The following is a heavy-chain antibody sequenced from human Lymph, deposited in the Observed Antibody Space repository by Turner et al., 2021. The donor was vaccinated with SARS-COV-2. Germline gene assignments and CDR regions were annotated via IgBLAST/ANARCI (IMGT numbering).Heavy chain of an antibody. J-gene: IGHJ4*02. CDR1: GFTFSSYD. Sequence: QVQLVESGGGVVQPGRSLRLSCAASGFTFSSYDMHWVRQAPGKGLEWVAVISYDESDKYYADSVKGRFTFSRDKSKNTLYLRMNSLRAEDTAVYNCARDRDSSGWVDYWGQGTLVTVSS. D-gene: IGHD3-22*01. CDR2: ISYDESDK. CDR3: ARDRDSSGWVDY. V-gene: IGHV3-30*04.